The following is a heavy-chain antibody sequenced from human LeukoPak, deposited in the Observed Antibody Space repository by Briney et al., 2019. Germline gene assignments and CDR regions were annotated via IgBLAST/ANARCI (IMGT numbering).Heavy chain of an antibody. Sequence: ASVKVXXXASGYTFTGYYMHWVRQAPGQGLEWMGWINPNSGGTNYAQKFQGRVTMTRDTSISTAYMELSRLRSDDTAVYYCARDNGIVGAHRGNWFDPWGQGTLVTVSS. CDR3: ARDNGIVGAHRGNWFDP. CDR2: INPNSGGT. CDR1: GYTFTGYY. D-gene: IGHD1-26*01. J-gene: IGHJ5*02. V-gene: IGHV1-2*02.